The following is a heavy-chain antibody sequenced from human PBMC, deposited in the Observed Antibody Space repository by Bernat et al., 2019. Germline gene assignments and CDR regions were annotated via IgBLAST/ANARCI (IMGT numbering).Heavy chain of an antibody. CDR1: GFTFSSYA. J-gene: IGHJ4*02. CDR2: ISYDGSNK. V-gene: IGHV3-30*01. Sequence: QVQLVESGGGVVQPGRSLRLFCAASGFTFSSYAMHWVRQAPGKGLEWVAVISYDGSNKYYADSVKGRFTISRDNSKNTLYLQMNSLRAEDTAVYYCARDRYCSSTSCRIFDYWGQGTLVTVSS. D-gene: IGHD2-2*01. CDR3: ARDRYCSSTSCRIFDY.